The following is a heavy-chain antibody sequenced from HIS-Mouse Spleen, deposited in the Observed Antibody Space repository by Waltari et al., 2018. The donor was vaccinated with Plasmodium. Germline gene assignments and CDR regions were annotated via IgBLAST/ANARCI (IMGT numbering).Heavy chain of an antibody. Sequence: QVQLVESGGGVVQPGRSLRLSCAASGFTFSSYALHWVRQAQGRGLEWVAVISYDGSNKYYADSVKGRFTISRDNSKNTLYLQMNSLRAEDTAVYYCARGSRGLYSGSYFDYWGQGTLVTVAS. V-gene: IGHV3-30-3*01. CDR2: ISYDGSNK. CDR3: ARGSRGLYSGSYFDY. CDR1: GFTFSSYA. J-gene: IGHJ4*02. D-gene: IGHD1-26*01.